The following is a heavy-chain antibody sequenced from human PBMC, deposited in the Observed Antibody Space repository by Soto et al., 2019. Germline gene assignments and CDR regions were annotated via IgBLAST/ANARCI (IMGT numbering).Heavy chain of an antibody. V-gene: IGHV3-23*01. Sequence: GGSLRLSCSASGFSITDYAVSWVRQAPGKGLEWVSSISDSGAQTFYGDSVKGRFTISRDTSKNTVYLQLKSLRVEDTALYYCAKDGSRKNDYWGQGNLLTVSS. CDR1: GFSITDYA. CDR3: AKDGSRKNDY. D-gene: IGHD6-13*01. CDR2: ISDSGAQT. J-gene: IGHJ4*02.